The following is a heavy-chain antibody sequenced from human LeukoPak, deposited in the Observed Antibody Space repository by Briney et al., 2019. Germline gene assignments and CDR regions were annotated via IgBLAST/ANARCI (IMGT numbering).Heavy chain of an antibody. CDR3: ARSSSWPPRFDY. CDR1: GGSISSGGYY. CDR2: IYYSGST. D-gene: IGHD6-13*01. J-gene: IGHJ4*02. Sequence: TSETLSLTCAVSGGSISSGGYYWGWIRQPPGKGLEWIGSIYYSGSTYYNPSLKSRVTISVDTSKNQFSLKLSSVTAADTAVYYCARSSSWPPRFDYWGQGTLVTVSS. V-gene: IGHV4-39*01.